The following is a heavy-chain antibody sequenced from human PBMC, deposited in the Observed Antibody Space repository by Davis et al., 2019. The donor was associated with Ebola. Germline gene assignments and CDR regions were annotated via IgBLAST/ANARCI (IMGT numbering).Heavy chain of an antibody. J-gene: IGHJ4*02. Sequence: GSLRLSCTVSGGSISSSSYYWGWIRQPPGKGLEWIGSIYYSGSTYYNPSLKSRVTISVDTSKNQFSLKLSSVTAADTAVYYCAVIVVVIGYWGQGTLVTVSS. CDR1: GGSISSSSYY. CDR2: IYYSGST. V-gene: IGHV4-39*01. D-gene: IGHD3-22*01. CDR3: AVIVVVIGY.